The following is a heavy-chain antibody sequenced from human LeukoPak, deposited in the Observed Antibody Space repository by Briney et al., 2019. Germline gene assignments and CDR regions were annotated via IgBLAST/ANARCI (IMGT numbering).Heavy chain of an antibody. CDR2: IHYNDGA. V-gene: IGHV4-39*01. CDR1: GGSISSSIYY. J-gene: IGHJ5*02. Sequence: SETLSLTCSVSGGSISSSIYYWGWIRQPPGKGLEWIGSIHYNDGAYYNPSLKSRVTISLDSSKNQFPLRVTSVTAADTAVYHCATTSQDYYDASGYPDRFDPWGQGTLVTVSS. D-gene: IGHD3-22*01. CDR3: ATTSQDYYDASGYPDRFDP.